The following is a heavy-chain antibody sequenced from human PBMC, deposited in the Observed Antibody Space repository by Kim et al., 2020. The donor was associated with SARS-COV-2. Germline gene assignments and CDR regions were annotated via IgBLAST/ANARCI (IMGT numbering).Heavy chain of an antibody. V-gene: IGHV3-33*01. J-gene: IGHJ4*02. CDR2: IWYDGSNK. D-gene: IGHD4-17*01. Sequence: GGSLRLSCAASGFTFSSYGMHWVRQAPGKGLEWVAVIWYDGSNKYYADSVKGRFTISRDNSKNTLYLQMNSLRAEDTAVYYCAREEVGDYGGDFDYWGQGTLVTVSS. CDR3: AREEVGDYGGDFDY. CDR1: GFTFSSYG.